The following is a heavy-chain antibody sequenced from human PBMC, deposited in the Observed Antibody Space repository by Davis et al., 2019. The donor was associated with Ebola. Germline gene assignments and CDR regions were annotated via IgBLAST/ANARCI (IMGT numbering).Heavy chain of an antibody. CDR3: TRAVTVTTVFDY. CDR2: LYSGGTT. J-gene: IGHJ4*02. V-gene: IGHV3-53*01. CDR1: GFTVSTHY. D-gene: IGHD4-17*01. Sequence: GESLKISCAASGFTVSTHYMSWVRQVPGKGLEWISILYSGGTTYYADSVQGRFTISRDNSKNTVSLQMNNLRAEDTAVYYCTRAVTVTTVFDYWGQGTLVTVSS.